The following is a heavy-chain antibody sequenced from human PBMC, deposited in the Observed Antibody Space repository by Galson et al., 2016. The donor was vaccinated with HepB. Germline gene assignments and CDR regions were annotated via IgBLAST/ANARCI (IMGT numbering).Heavy chain of an antibody. Sequence: SLRLSCAASGFTFSTYQMTWVRQAPGKGLEWVANINKDGSEKYYVESVKGRFTISRDNAKNSLYLQMNSLGVDDTAVYYCSSGGGWESAHWGQGTLVSVSS. CDR3: SSGGGWESAH. CDR1: GFTFSTYQ. V-gene: IGHV3-7*03. D-gene: IGHD1-26*01. J-gene: IGHJ4*02. CDR2: INKDGSEK.